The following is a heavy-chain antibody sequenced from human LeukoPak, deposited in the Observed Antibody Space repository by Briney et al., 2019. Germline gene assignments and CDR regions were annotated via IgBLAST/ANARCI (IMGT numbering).Heavy chain of an antibody. D-gene: IGHD5-24*01. Sequence: SETLSLTCSVSGGSISSSSYYWGWIRQPPGKGLEWIGSIYYSGSTYYNPSLKSQVTISVDKSKNHFSLKLTSLTAADTAMHYCARQLGSDGFDIWGHRTMLTVCS. CDR2: IYYSGST. V-gene: IGHV4-39*07. CDR3: ARQLGSDGFDI. CDR1: GGSISSSSYY. J-gene: IGHJ3*02.